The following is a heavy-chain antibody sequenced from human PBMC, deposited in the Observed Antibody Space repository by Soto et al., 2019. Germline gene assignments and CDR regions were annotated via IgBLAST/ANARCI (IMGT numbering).Heavy chain of an antibody. CDR2: FNPIFETA. CDR3: TRGITLIRGGIPPGYYYGMDV. V-gene: IGHV1-69*01. D-gene: IGHD3-10*01. Sequence: QVQLVQSGAEVKKPGSSVKVSCKASGGTFSSYAISWVRQAPGQGLEWMGGFNPIFETANYAQKFQGRVTITADESTNTAYMELSSLRSEDTAVYYCTRGITLIRGGIPPGYYYGMDVWGQGTTVAVSS. J-gene: IGHJ6*02. CDR1: GGTFSSYA.